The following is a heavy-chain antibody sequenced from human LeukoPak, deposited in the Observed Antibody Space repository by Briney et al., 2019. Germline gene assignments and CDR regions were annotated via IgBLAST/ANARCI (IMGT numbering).Heavy chain of an antibody. CDR2: IYSRGST. J-gene: IGHJ1*01. V-gene: IGHV4-59*01. CDR3: AKTYYSSSGSWD. Sequence: KTSETLSLTCTVSGGSIRGYYCNWLRQPPGEGLEWIGFIYSRGSTAYNPSLKSRVTISLGTSKNQFSLRLNSVTAADTAVYYCAKTYYSSSGSWDWGQGTLVTVSS. D-gene: IGHD3-10*01. CDR1: GGSIRGYY.